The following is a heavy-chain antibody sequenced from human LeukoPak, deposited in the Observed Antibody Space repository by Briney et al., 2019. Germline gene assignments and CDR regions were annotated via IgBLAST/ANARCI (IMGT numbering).Heavy chain of an antibody. CDR2: IYYSGST. V-gene: IGHV4-59*12. CDR1: GGSISSYY. CDR3: ARLGVYFDY. J-gene: IGHJ4*02. Sequence: SETLSLTWTVSGGSISSYYWSWIRQPPGKGLEWIGYIYYSGSTNYNPSLKSRVTISVDTSKNQFSLKLSSVTAADTAVYYCARLGVYFDYWGQGTLVTVSS.